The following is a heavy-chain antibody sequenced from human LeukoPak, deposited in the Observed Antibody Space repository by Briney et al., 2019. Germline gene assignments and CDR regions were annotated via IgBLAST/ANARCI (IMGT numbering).Heavy chain of an antibody. Sequence: GGSLRLSSTTSGITISNSWMSWVRQAPGKGLEWVATIRPDGSEGYYADSVRGRFTISRDNSKNSFYLQMSSLRAEDTGVFYCARDVAYSAFDYWGQGTLVTVSS. CDR1: GITISNSW. D-gene: IGHD2-21*01. CDR3: ARDVAYSAFDY. V-gene: IGHV3-7*01. J-gene: IGHJ4*02. CDR2: IRPDGSEG.